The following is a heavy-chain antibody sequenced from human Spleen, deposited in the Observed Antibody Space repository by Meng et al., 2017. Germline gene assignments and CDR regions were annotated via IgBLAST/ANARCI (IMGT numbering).Heavy chain of an antibody. Sequence: SLKISCAASGFTFSSYGMHWVRQAPGKGLEWVAVIWYDGSNKYYADSVKGRFTISRDNSKNTLYLQMNSLRAEDTAVYYCAREDVREAWFGELLGNDYYGMDVWGQGTTVTVSS. D-gene: IGHD3-10*01. V-gene: IGHV3-33*01. J-gene: IGHJ6*02. CDR3: AREDVREAWFGELLGNDYYGMDV. CDR2: IWYDGSNK. CDR1: GFTFSSYG.